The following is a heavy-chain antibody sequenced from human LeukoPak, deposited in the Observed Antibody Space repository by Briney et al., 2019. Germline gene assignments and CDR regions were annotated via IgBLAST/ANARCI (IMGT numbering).Heavy chain of an antibody. V-gene: IGHV4-4*02. Sequence: GTLRLSCAASGFTFRNYGMTWVRQVPGKGLEWIGEIYHSGSTNYNPSLKSRVTISVDKSKNQFSLKLRSVTAADTAVYYCARGVAAAIGFDYWGQGTLVTVSS. D-gene: IGHD2-15*01. CDR2: IYHSGST. CDR3: ARGVAAAIGFDY. J-gene: IGHJ4*02. CDR1: GFTFRNYGM.